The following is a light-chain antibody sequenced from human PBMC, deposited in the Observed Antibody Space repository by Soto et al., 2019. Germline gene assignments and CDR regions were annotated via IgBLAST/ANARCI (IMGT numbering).Light chain of an antibody. CDR3: QQLNSYPRT. V-gene: IGKV1-9*01. CDR1: QGISSY. J-gene: IGKJ1*01. CDR2: AAS. Sequence: IQLTQSPSSVSASVGYRFTITCRASQGISSYLAWYQQKPGKAPKLLIYAASTLQSGVPSRFSGSGSGTDFTLTISSLQPEDFATYYCQQLNSYPRTFGQGTTGDIK.